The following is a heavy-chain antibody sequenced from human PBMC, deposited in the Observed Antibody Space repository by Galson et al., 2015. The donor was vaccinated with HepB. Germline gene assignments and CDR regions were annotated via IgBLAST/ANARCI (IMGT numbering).Heavy chain of an antibody. CDR3: ATSLVTPAGWDFAH. CDR2: IDPSDSFT. V-gene: IGHV5-10-1*01. Sequence: QSGAEVKKAGESLTVSCKGSGYTFSSYWINWVRQMPGKGLEWMARIDPSDSFTDFGPLFRGHVTLSVDKTTNSAYLKWSTLRTSDTAIYFCATSLVTPAGWDFAHWGQGTLVTVSS. D-gene: IGHD4-17*01. J-gene: IGHJ4*02. CDR1: GYTFSSYW.